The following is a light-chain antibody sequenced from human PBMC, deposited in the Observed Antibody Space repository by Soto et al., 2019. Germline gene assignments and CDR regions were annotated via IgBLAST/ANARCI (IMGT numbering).Light chain of an antibody. V-gene: IGLV2-14*01. Sequence: QSALTQPASVSGSPGQLITISCTGTSSDVGGYNFVSWYQQHPDKAPKLMIYDVTNRPSGVSNRFSGSKSGNTASLTISGLQAEDEGDYYCSSYTSISTYVFGTGTQLTVL. J-gene: IGLJ1*01. CDR2: DVT. CDR1: SSDVGGYNF. CDR3: SSYTSISTYV.